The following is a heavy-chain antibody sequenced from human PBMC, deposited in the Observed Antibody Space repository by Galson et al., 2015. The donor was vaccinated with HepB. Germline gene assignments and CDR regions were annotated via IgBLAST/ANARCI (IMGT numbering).Heavy chain of an antibody. CDR1: GFTFSSYA. CDR3: ARGGRLFEYYYYGMDV. CDR2: ISYDRSNK. J-gene: IGHJ6*02. Sequence: SLRLSCAASGFTFSSYAMHWVRQAPGKGLEWVAVISYDRSNKYYADSVKGRFTISRDNSKNTLYLQMNSLRAEDTAVYYCARGGRLFEYYYYGMDVWGQGTTVTVSS. V-gene: IGHV3-30-3*01. D-gene: IGHD2-21*01.